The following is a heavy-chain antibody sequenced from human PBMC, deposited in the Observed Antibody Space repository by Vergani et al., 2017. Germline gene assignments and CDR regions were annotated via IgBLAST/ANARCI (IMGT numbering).Heavy chain of an antibody. V-gene: IGHV3-30*18. CDR3: AKDGGITGTMSYMDV. D-gene: IGHD1-7*01. CDR2: ISYDGSNK. J-gene: IGHJ6*03. CDR1: GFTFSSYG. Sequence: QVQLVESGGGVVQPGRSLRLSCAASGFTFSSYGMHWVRQAPGKGREWVAVISYDGSNKNYADSVKGRFTISRDNSKNTLYLQMNSLRAEDTAVYYCAKDGGITGTMSYMDVWGKGTTVTVSS.